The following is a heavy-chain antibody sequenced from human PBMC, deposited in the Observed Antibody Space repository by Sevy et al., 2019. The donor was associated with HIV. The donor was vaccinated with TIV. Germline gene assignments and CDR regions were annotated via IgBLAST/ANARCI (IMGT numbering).Heavy chain of an antibody. V-gene: IGHV3-33*01. CDR3: ARGRDYGNFDY. D-gene: IGHD4-17*01. CDR1: AFNFSIYG. CDR2: IWYDGSNK. Sequence: GGSLRLSCAASAFNFSIYGMHWVRQAPDKGLEWVALIWYDGSNKYYADSVKGRFTSSRDNSKSTLYLQMNSLRAEDTAVYYCARGRDYGNFDYWGQGTLVTVSS. J-gene: IGHJ4*02.